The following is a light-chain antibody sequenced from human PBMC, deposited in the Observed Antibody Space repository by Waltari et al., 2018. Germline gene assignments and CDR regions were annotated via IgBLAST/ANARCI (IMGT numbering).Light chain of an antibody. J-gene: IGLJ2*01. CDR3: CSYAGSSTFV. CDR1: SSDVGSYNL. V-gene: IGLV2-23*02. CDR2: EVS. Sequence: QSALTQPASVSGSPGQSITISCTGTSSDVGSYNLVPWYQQHPGKAPNLMIYEVSTRPSGVSNRFSGSKSGNTASLTISGLQAEDEADYYCCSYAGSSTFVFGGGTKLTVL.